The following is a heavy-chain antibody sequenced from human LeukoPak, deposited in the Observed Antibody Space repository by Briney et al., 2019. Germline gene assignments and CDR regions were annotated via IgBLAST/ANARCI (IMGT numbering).Heavy chain of an antibody. Sequence: GASVNVSCKASGYTFTSYYMHWVRQAPGQGLEWMGIINPSGGSTSYAQKFQGRVTMTRDTSTSTVYMELSSLRSEDTAVYYCARDQITFGGVIVEYYFDYWGQGTLVTVSS. D-gene: IGHD3-16*02. CDR1: GYTFTSYY. J-gene: IGHJ4*02. CDR3: ARDQITFGGVIVEYYFDY. V-gene: IGHV1-46*01. CDR2: INPSGGST.